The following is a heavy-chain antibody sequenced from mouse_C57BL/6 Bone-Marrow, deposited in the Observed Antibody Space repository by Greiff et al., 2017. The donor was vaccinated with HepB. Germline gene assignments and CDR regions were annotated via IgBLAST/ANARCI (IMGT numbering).Heavy chain of an antibody. J-gene: IGHJ2*01. D-gene: IGHD4-1*01. CDR2: IRNKANGYTT. CDR3: ARRTGTDYFDY. V-gene: IGHV7-3*01. Sequence: EVQRVESGGGLVQPGGSLSLSCAASGFTFTAYYMSWVRQPPGKALEWLGFIRNKANGYTTAYSASVKGRFTISRDNSQSILYLQMNALRAEDSATYYCARRTGTDYFDYWGQGTTLTVSS. CDR1: GFTFTAYY.